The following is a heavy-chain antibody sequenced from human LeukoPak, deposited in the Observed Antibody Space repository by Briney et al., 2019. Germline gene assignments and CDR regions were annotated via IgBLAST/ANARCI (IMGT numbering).Heavy chain of an antibody. D-gene: IGHD1-1*01. J-gene: IGHJ4*02. Sequence: PGGSLRLSCAASGFTFINYWMNWVRQALGKGLEWVANIDQGGSEKNYVDSVKGRFTISRDNAKNSLYLQMNSLRAEDTAVYYCATDRDATWVKRFDYWGQGTLVTVSS. CDR3: ATDRDATWVKRFDY. CDR2: IDQGGSEK. CDR1: GFTFINYW. V-gene: IGHV3-7*01.